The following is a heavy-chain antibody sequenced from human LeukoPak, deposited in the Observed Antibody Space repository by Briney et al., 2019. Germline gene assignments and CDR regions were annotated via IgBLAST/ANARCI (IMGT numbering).Heavy chain of an antibody. CDR3: ARGRILWFGESENFDH. CDR1: GGSFSGYY. CDR2: INHSGST. D-gene: IGHD3-10*01. V-gene: IGHV4-34*01. J-gene: IGHJ4*02. Sequence: SETLSLTCAVYGGSFSGYYWSWIRQPPGKGLEWIGEINHSGSTNYNPSLKSRVTISVDTSKNQFSLKLCSVTAADTAVYYCARGRILWFGESENFDHWGQGTLVTVSS.